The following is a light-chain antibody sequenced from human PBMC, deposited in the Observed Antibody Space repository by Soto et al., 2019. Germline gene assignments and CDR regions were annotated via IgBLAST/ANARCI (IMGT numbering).Light chain of an antibody. CDR1: QSISSY. V-gene: IGKV1-39*01. Sequence: DIQMTQSPSSLSASVGDRVTITCRSSQSISSYLNWYQQKPGKVPKLLIYAASSLQSGVPSRFSGSGSGTDFTLTISSLQPEDFATYHCQQSYSTPLTFGGGTKVEIK. CDR3: QQSYSTPLT. CDR2: AAS. J-gene: IGKJ4*01.